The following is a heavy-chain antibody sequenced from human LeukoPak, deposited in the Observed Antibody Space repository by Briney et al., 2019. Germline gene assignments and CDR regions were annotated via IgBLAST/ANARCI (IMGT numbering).Heavy chain of an antibody. V-gene: IGHV3-7*01. D-gene: IGHD3-16*01. CDR3: ARGLRPYYYYYTDV. Sequence: PGGSLRLSCAASGFTFNIYWMTWVRQAPGKGLEWVANIKQEGSERYYVDSVKGRFTISRDNAKNSLYLQMNSLRAEDTAVYYCARGLRPYYYYYTDVWGKGTTVTVSS. J-gene: IGHJ6*03. CDR2: IKQEGSER. CDR1: GFTFNIYW.